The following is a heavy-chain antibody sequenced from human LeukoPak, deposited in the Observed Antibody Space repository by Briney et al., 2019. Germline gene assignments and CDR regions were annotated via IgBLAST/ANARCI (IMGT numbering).Heavy chain of an antibody. D-gene: IGHD2-2*02. Sequence: SGTLSLTCAVYGGSFSGYYWSWIRQPPGKGLEWIGEINHSGSTSYNPSLKSRVTISVDTSKNQFSLKLSSVTAADTAVYYCARMPLGYCSSTSCHINYYYYYGMDVWGQGTTVTVSS. CDR2: INHSGST. CDR1: GGSFSGYY. V-gene: IGHV4-34*01. J-gene: IGHJ6*02. CDR3: ARMPLGYCSSTSCHINYYYYYGMDV.